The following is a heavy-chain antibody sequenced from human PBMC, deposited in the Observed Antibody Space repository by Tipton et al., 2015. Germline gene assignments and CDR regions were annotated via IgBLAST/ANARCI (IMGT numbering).Heavy chain of an antibody. CDR2: ISSNGYNT. J-gene: IGHJ4*02. CDR3: VKDGYYYDNSGYSPLDY. Sequence: SLRLSCSAAGFTLSRYAMNRVRQAPGKGLEYVSAISSNGYNTYYADSVKGRFTISRDNSKNTLYLQMSSLRAEDTAVYYCVKDGYYYDNSGYSPLDYWGQGTLVTVSS. D-gene: IGHD3-22*01. V-gene: IGHV3-64D*08. CDR1: GFTLSRYA.